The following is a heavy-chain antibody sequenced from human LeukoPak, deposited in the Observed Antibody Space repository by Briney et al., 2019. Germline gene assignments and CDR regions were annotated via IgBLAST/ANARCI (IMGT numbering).Heavy chain of an antibody. CDR1: GYTFTNYY. V-gene: IGHV1-46*01. D-gene: IGHD2-21*02. J-gene: IGHJ4*02. CDR2: INPSGGST. Sequence: ASVKVSCKASGYTFTNYYMHWVRQAPGQGLEWMGIINPSGGSTDYAQKFQGRVTMTRDKSTSTVYMELNSLRSEDTALYYCARTYCGGDCKNRYFDYWGQGTLVTVSS. CDR3: ARTYCGGDCKNRYFDY.